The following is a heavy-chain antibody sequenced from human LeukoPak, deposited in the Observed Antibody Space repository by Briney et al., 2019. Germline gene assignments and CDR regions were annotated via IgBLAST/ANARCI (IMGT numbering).Heavy chain of an antibody. CDR1: GGSICSRTHN. CDR3: ARLGHSVTYYVDHYYFEY. CDR2: IYYSGST. Sequence: SETLSLTCTVSGGSICSRTHNWGWLRQPPGKALEWIGTIYYSGSTYYDPSLKNRVTISVDTSKNQFSLKLSSVTATDTGVYYCARLGHSVTYYVDHYYFEYWGQGTLVTVSS. D-gene: IGHD1-26*01. V-gene: IGHV4-39*01. J-gene: IGHJ4*02.